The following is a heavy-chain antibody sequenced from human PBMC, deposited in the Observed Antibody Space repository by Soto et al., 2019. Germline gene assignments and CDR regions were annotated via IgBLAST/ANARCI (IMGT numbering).Heavy chain of an antibody. Sequence: GGSLRLSCAASGFTFSSYWMSWVRQAPGKGLEWVANIKQDGSEKYYVDSVKGRFTISRDNAKNSLYLQMNSLRAEDTAVYYCARDGQMAYYDFWSGYYGEGCFDYWGQGTLVTVSS. CDR3: ARDGQMAYYDFWSGYYGEGCFDY. V-gene: IGHV3-7*01. J-gene: IGHJ4*02. CDR2: IKQDGSEK. D-gene: IGHD3-3*01. CDR1: GFTFSSYW.